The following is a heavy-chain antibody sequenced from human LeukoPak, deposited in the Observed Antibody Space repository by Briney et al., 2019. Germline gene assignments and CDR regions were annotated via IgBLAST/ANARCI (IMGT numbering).Heavy chain of an antibody. J-gene: IGHJ4*02. CDR1: GFTFTNFG. V-gene: IGHV3-30*02. CDR3: AKDEAYRQDY. CDR2: IGYNERDK. Sequence: GGSLRLSCAASGFTFTNFGIHWVRHAPGRGLEWVAFIGYNERDKHYADSAKGRFTISTENSTHTLYLQMNSLRGEDTGVSYCAKDEAYRQDYWRQATMVGDSS. D-gene: IGHD5-18*01.